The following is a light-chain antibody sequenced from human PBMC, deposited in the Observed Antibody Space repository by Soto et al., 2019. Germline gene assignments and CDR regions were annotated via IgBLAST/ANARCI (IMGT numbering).Light chain of an antibody. V-gene: IGKV3-20*01. Sequence: EIVLTQSTGTLSLSPGERATLSCSASQSVSSSYLAWYQQKPGQAPRLLIYGASSRATGIPDRFSGSGSGMELTLTISRLEPEDFAVYYCQQYGSAPWTFGQGTKVEIK. CDR2: GAS. CDR1: QSVSSSY. J-gene: IGKJ1*01. CDR3: QQYGSAPWT.